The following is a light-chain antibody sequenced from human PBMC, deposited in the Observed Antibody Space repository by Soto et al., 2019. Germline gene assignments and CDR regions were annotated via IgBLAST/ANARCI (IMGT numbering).Light chain of an antibody. V-gene: IGKV3-15*01. CDR2: TAS. Sequence: EVVMTQSPATPSVSPGERATLSCRASQSVKVHLAWYQQTPGRSPRLLMHTASSRATGIPARFSGSGSGTEFTLTISSLQSEDFAFYYCQQYNGWPLTFGGGTKV. J-gene: IGKJ4*01. CDR1: QSVKVH. CDR3: QQYNGWPLT.